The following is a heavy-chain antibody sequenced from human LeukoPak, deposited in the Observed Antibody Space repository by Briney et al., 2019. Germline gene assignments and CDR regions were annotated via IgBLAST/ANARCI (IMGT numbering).Heavy chain of an antibody. J-gene: IGHJ4*02. CDR1: GYSISSGYY. CDR3: ARDGITMVRGALDY. CDR2: IYHSGST. V-gene: IGHV4-38-2*02. Sequence: SETLSLTCTVSGYSISSGYYWGWIRQPPGKGLEWIGSIYHSGSTYYNPSLKSRVTISVDTSKNQFSLKLSSVTAADTAVYYCARDGITMVRGALDYWGQGTLVTVSS. D-gene: IGHD3-10*01.